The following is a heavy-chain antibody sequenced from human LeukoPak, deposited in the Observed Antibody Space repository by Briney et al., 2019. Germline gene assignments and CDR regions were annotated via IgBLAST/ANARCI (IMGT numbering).Heavy chain of an antibody. V-gene: IGHV3-21*01. CDR1: GFTFSSYS. Sequence: GGSLRLSCVASGFTFSSYSMNWVRQAPGKGLGWVSSISGNKNYIYYADSVGGRFTISRDNARDSLFLQMDSLRAEDTGVYYCARDPHNPGPIDYWGQGTLVTVSS. CDR3: ARDPHNPGPIDY. CDR2: ISGNKNYI. J-gene: IGHJ4*02.